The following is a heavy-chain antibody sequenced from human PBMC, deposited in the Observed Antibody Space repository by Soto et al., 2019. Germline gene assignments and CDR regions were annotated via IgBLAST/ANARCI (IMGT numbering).Heavy chain of an antibody. CDR2: IWYDGSNK. J-gene: IGHJ6*02. CDR1: GFTFSSYG. Sequence: AGSLRLSCAASGFTFSSYGMHWVRQAPGKGLEWVAVIWYDGSNKYYADSVKGRFTISRDNSKNTLYLQMNSLRAEDTAVYYCARLYHGDHTNYYYYGMDVWGQGTTVTVSS. CDR3: ARLYHGDHTNYYYYGMDV. V-gene: IGHV3-33*01.